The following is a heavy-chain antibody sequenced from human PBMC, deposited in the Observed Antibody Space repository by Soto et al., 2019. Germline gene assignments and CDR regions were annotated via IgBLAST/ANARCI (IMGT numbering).Heavy chain of an antibody. CDR1: GGSISSGGYY. J-gene: IGHJ5*02. CDR2: IYYSGST. V-gene: IGHV4-31*03. D-gene: IGHD2-15*01. CDR3: ARAVVVVSNWFDP. Sequence: SETLSLTCTASGGSISSGGYYWSWIRQHPGKCLEWIGYIYYSGSTYYNPSLKSRVTISVDTSKNQFSLKLSSVTAADTAVYYCARAVVVVSNWFDPWGQGTLVTVSS.